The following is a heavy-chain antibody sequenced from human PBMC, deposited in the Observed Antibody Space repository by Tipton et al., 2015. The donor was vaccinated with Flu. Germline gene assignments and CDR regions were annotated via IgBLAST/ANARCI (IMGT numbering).Heavy chain of an antibody. Sequence: SLRLSCEGSGFTFSYYWMSWVRQAPGKGLEWLASINSNSTYTYYGDSTKGRFTISREDANNSLYLQINSLRAVDTAVYYCARGRECSGGSCFIDFWGQGTLVTVSS. CDR2: INSNSTYT. J-gene: IGHJ4*02. D-gene: IGHD2-15*01. V-gene: IGHV3-21*01. CDR3: ARGRECSGGSCFIDF. CDR1: GFTFSYYW.